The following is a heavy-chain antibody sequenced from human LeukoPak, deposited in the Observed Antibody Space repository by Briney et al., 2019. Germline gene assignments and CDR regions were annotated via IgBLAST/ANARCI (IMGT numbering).Heavy chain of an antibody. CDR1: GDSVSSNSAA. V-gene: IGHV6-1*01. CDR2: TYYRSKWYN. D-gene: IGHD5-24*01. J-gene: IGHJ4*02. CDR3: ARGVRDGYNPFDY. Sequence: SQTLSLTCAISGDSVSSNSAAWHWIRQSPSSGLEWLGRTYYRSKWYNDYAVSVKSRITINPDTSKNQFSLQLNSVTPEDTAVYYCARGVRDGYNPFDYWGQGTLVTVSS.